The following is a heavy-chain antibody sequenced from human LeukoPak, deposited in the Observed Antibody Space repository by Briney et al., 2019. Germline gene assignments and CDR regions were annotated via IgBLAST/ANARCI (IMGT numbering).Heavy chain of an antibody. CDR2: ISSSSSYI. J-gene: IGHJ4*02. V-gene: IGHV3-21*01. CDR3: ARDRGSGNDQDY. CDR1: GFTFSSYS. Sequence: GGSLRLSCAASGFTFSSYSMNWVRQAPGKGLEWVSSISSSSSYIYYADSVKGRFTISRDNAKNSLYLQMSSLRAEDTAVYYCARDRGSGNDQDYWGQGTPVTVSS. D-gene: IGHD5-12*01.